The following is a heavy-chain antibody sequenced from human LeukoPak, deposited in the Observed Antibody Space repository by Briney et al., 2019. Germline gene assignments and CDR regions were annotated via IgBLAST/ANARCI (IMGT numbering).Heavy chain of an antibody. D-gene: IGHD5-24*01. CDR1: GFTFSDYR. CDR3: ARDSRDGSITTVNWFDP. CDR2: ISSGSSTR. Sequence: PGGSLRLSCAASGFTFSDYRMNWVRQAPGKGLEWVSYISSGSSTRYYADSVKGRFTISRDNAKNSLYLQMNSLRAEDTAVYYCARDSRDGSITTVNWFDPWGQGTLVTVSS. V-gene: IGHV3-48*04. J-gene: IGHJ5*02.